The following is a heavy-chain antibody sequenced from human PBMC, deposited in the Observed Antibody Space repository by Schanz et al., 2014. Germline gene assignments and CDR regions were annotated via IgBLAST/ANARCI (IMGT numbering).Heavy chain of an antibody. D-gene: IGHD6-13*01. CDR1: GYTFTGHY. Sequence: QVQLVQSGDEVKKPGASVKVSCKASGYTFTGHYMHWVRQAPGQGLEWMGRINPNSGGTNYAQKFQGRVTMTGDTSTSTAYMELRRLRSDDTAIYYCARDGHSSNWRSYFFYGLDVWGQGTTVTVSS. CDR3: ARDGHSSNWRSYFFYGLDV. V-gene: IGHV1-2*06. CDR2: INPNSGGT. J-gene: IGHJ6*02.